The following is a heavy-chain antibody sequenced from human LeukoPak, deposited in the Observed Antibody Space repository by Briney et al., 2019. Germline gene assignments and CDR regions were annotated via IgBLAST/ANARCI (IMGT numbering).Heavy chain of an antibody. CDR3: ARDLGGSGPTPIDY. CDR2: INEDGSTT. Sequence: GSLRLSCAASGFTFSSNWMHWVRQAPGKGLVWVSRINEDGSTTNYADSVKGRFTISRDNAMNTLYLQMNSLRAEDTAVYYCARDLGGSGPTPIDYWGQGILVTVSS. D-gene: IGHD4-23*01. CDR1: GFTFSSNW. J-gene: IGHJ4*02. V-gene: IGHV3-74*01.